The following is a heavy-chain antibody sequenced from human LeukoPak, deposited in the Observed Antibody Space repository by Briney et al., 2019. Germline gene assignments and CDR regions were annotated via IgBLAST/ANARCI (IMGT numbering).Heavy chain of an antibody. Sequence: GASVKVSCKASGYTFTSCGISWVRQAPGQGLEWMGWISAYNGNTNYAQKLQGRVTMTTDTSTSTAYMELRSLRSDDTAVYYCATYCSSTSCYSPYYYYGMDVWGQGTTVTVSS. V-gene: IGHV1-18*01. CDR2: ISAYNGNT. J-gene: IGHJ6*02. CDR3: ATYCSSTSCYSPYYYYGMDV. D-gene: IGHD2-2*01. CDR1: GYTFTSCG.